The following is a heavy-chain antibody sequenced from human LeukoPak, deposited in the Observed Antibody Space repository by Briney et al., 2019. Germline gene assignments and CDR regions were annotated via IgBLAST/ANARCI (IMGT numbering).Heavy chain of an antibody. J-gene: IGHJ6*02. CDR2: ISAYNGNT. CDR3: ARDQQWLAAAPYGMDV. CDR1: GYTFTSYG. Sequence: ASVKVSCKASGYTFTSYGISWVRQAPGQGLEWMGWISAYNGNTNYAQKLQGRVTMTTDTSTSTAYMELRSLRSDDTAVYYCARDQQWLAAAPYGMDVWGQGTTVTVSS. D-gene: IGHD6-19*01. V-gene: IGHV1-18*01.